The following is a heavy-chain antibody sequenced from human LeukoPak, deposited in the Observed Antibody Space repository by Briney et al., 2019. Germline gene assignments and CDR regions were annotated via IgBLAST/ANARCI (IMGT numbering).Heavy chain of an antibody. CDR1: GGSISSGDYY. CDR2: IYYSGST. CDR3: ARDWKPDYYYGMDV. Sequence: SETLSLTCTVSGGSISSGDYYWRWIRQPPGKGLEWIGYIYYSGSTYYNPPLKSRVTISVDTSKNQFSLKLSSVTAADTAVYYCARDWKPDYYYGMDVWGQGTTVTVSS. D-gene: IGHD1-1*01. V-gene: IGHV4-30-4*01. J-gene: IGHJ6*02.